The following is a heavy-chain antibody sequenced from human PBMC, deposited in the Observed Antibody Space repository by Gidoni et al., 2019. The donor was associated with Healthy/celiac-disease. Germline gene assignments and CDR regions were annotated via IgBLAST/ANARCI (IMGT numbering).Heavy chain of an antibody. Sequence: QVQLPESGPGLVKPSETLSLTCTVSGYSISSGSYWGWIRQPPGKGLEWIGSIYHSGSTYYNPSLKSRVTISVDTSKNQFSLKLSSVTAADTAVYYCAVVVPAALPYWGQGTLVTVSS. CDR1: GYSISSGSY. CDR2: IYHSGST. CDR3: AVVVPAALPY. J-gene: IGHJ4*02. D-gene: IGHD2-2*01. V-gene: IGHV4-38-2*02.